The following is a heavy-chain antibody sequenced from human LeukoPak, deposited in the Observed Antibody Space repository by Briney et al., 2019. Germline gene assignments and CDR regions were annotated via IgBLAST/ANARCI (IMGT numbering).Heavy chain of an antibody. CDR1: GFTFSTFA. V-gene: IGHV3-23*01. D-gene: IGHD2-8*02. Sequence: GGSLRLSCAASGFTFSTFAMIWVRQPPGKGLEWVSSIFPSGGEIHYADSVRGRFTISRDNSKSTLSLQMNSLRAEDSAIYYCVTYRQVLLPFESWGQGTLVTVSS. CDR2: IFPSGGEI. J-gene: IGHJ4*02. CDR3: VTYRQVLLPFES.